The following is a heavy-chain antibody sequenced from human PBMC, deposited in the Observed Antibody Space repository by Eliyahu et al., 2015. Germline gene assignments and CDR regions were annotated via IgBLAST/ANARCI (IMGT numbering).Heavy chain of an antibody. J-gene: IGHJ4*02. CDR2: IIPIFGTP. CDR3: ARGPETTSYYYNY. Sequence: QVQLVQSGAEVKXPGSSVTVSCTASGGTFSSQSTDWVRQAPGQGLEWMGGIIPIFGTPNYAQKFQGRVTITADESTSTAYMELSSLRSEDTAVYYCARGPETTSYYYNYWGQGTLVTVSS. V-gene: IGHV1-69*01. D-gene: IGHD3-22*01. CDR1: GGTFSSQS.